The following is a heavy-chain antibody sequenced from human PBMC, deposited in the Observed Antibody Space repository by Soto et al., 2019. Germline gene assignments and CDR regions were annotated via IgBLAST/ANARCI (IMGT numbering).Heavy chain of an antibody. CDR3: ARLGGYVSVGYYYLWDS. D-gene: IGHD3-22*01. CDR1: DGSMNSDSSY. CDR2: INHSGST. J-gene: IGHJ4*02. V-gene: IGHV4-39*01. Sequence: QLQLQESGPGLVKPSETLSLTCRVSDGSMNSDSSYWGWIGQPPGKGLEWIGVINHSGSTYHNLSLKGRVTMSVDASRNQFSLKLTSMTAADTAVYYCARLGGYVSVGYYYLWDSWGQGTLVTVSS.